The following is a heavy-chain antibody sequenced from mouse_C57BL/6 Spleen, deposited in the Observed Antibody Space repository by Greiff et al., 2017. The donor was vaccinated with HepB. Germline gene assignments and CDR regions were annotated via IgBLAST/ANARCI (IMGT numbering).Heavy chain of an antibody. CDR3: VSHYYGSSQGAWFAY. CDR2: IDPSDSYT. V-gene: IGHV1-69*01. CDR1: GYTFTSYW. Sequence: QVQLQQPGAELVMPGASVKLSCKASGYTFTSYWMHWVKQRPGQGLEWIGEIDPSDSYTNYNQKFKGKSTLTVDKSSSTAYMQLSSLTSEDSAVYYCVSHYYGSSQGAWFAYWGQGTLVTVSA. D-gene: IGHD1-1*01. J-gene: IGHJ3*01.